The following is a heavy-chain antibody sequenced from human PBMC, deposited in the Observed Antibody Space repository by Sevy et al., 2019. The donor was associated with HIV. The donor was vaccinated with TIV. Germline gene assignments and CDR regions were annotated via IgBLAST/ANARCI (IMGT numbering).Heavy chain of an antibody. V-gene: IGHV3-43D*03. CDR1: GFTFDDYT. CDR3: AKDIAVEGSGSYYFDY. Sequence: GGSLRLSCTASGFTFDDYTMDWVRQAPGKGLEWVSSITWDGGSPYYADSVKGRFTISRDNSKNSLYLQMNSLRPEDTALYYCAKDIAVEGSGSYYFDYWGQGTLVTVSS. J-gene: IGHJ4*02. D-gene: IGHD3-10*01. CDR2: ITWDGGSP.